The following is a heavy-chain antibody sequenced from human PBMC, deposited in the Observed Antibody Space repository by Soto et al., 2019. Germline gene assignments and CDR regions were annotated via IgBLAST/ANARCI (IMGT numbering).Heavy chain of an antibody. J-gene: IGHJ6*03. V-gene: IGHV1-3*01. CDR2: INAGNGNT. CDR1: GYTFTSYA. CDR3: AREAFDTRPGHYYYYMDV. Sequence: GASVKVSCKASGYTFTSYAMHWVRQAPGQRLEWMGWINAGNGNTKYSQKFQGRVTITRDTSASTAYMELSSLRSEDTAVYYCAREAFDTRPGHYYYYMDVWGKGTTVTVSS. D-gene: IGHD3-16*01.